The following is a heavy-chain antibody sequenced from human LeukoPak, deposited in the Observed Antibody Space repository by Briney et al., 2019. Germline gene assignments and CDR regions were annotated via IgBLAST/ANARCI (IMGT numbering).Heavy chain of an antibody. J-gene: IGHJ4*02. Sequence: ASVKVSCKASGYTFTSYAMNWVRQAPGQGLEWMGWISAYNGNTNYAQKLQGRVTMTTDTSTSTAYMELRSLRSDDTAVYYCARTDQWLVGTRCYFDYWGQGTLVTVSS. CDR2: ISAYNGNT. V-gene: IGHV1-18*01. D-gene: IGHD6-19*01. CDR1: GYTFTSYA. CDR3: ARTDQWLVGTRCYFDY.